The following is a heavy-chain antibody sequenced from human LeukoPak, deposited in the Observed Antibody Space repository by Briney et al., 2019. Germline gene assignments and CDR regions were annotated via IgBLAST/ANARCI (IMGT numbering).Heavy chain of an antibody. CDR3: ARDIVATMIDY. CDR2: IIDDGSST. D-gene: IGHD5-12*01. V-gene: IGHV3-23*01. J-gene: IGHJ4*02. CDR1: GFTFNRNV. Sequence: GGSLRLSCAASGFTFNRNVMSWVRQAPGKGLEWVSAIIDDGSSTYYADSVKGRFTISRDNSKNTLYLQMNSLRAEGTAVYYCARDIVATMIDYWGQGTLVTVSS.